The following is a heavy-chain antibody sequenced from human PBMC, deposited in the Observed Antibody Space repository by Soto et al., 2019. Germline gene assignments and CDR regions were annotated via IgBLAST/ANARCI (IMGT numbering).Heavy chain of an antibody. V-gene: IGHV3-30*18. J-gene: IGHJ4*02. CDR2: ISYDGNNK. Sequence: QVQLVESGGGVVQPGRSLRLSCAASGFPFRSYAMHWVRQAPGKGLEWVAVISYDGNNKYYADSVKGRFTISRDNSKNTVYLQRNSLRAEDTAVYYCAKDRYAAVGAGFRAPPYFDYWGQGTLVPVSS. CDR1: GFPFRSYA. CDR3: AKDRYAAVGAGFRAPPYFDY. D-gene: IGHD6-13*01.